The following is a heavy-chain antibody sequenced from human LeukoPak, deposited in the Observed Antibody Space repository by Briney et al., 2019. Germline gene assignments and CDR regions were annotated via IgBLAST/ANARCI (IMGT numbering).Heavy chain of an antibody. D-gene: IGHD7-27*01. Sequence: GASVKVSCKVSGYTLTELSMHWVRQAPGQGLEWMGWMSPNSGNTGYAQKFQGRVTMTRDTSTGTAYLELSSLRSEDSAVYYCVRTPPNWGADFWGQGTLVTVSS. CDR1: GYTLTELS. V-gene: IGHV1-8*01. CDR3: VRTPPNWGADF. CDR2: MSPNSGNT. J-gene: IGHJ4*02.